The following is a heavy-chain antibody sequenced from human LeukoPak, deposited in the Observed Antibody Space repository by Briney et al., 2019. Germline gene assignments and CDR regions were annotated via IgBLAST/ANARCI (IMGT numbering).Heavy chain of an antibody. CDR1: GFTVSTNY. CDR3: AKNSDSSGTYFDH. D-gene: IGHD3-22*01. J-gene: IGHJ4*02. CDR2: IYSGGSI. Sequence: GGSLRLSCAASGFTVSTNYMSWVRQAPGKGLEWVSIIYSGGSIYYADSVKGRFTISRDSFKNGLYPQMNSLRAEDTALYYCAKNSDSSGTYFDHWGQGTLVTVSS. V-gene: IGHV3-53*01.